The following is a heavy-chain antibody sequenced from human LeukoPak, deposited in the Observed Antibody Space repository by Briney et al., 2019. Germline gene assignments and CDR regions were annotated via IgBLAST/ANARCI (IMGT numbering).Heavy chain of an antibody. CDR2: IYYSGST. CDR3: ARRSRYRMNWFDH. J-gene: IGHJ5*02. V-gene: IGHV4-39*07. CDR1: GGPISSSSYY. Sequence: SETLSLTCTVSGGPISSSSYYWGWLRQPPGTGLEWIGSIYYSGSTYHNPSLKSRVTISVDTSKNQFSLKLSSVTAADTAVYYCARRSRYRMNWFDHWGQGTLVTVSS. D-gene: IGHD1-26*01.